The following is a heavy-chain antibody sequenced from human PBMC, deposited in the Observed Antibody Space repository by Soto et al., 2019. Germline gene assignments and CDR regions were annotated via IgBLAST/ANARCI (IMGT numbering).Heavy chain of an antibody. CDR3: ARVDCTGNNCRPYFYYGMDV. V-gene: IGHV3-33*01. D-gene: IGHD2-8*02. CDR2: IWYDGSIK. CDR1: GFTFHTYG. Sequence: QVQLVESGGGVVQPGRSLRPSCAASGFTFHTYGMNWVRQAPGKGPEWVSVIWYDGSIKYYADSVKGRFTVSRDNSKNTMYLQMNSLRVDDTAVYYCARVDCTGNNCRPYFYYGMDVWGQGTTVTVSS. J-gene: IGHJ6*02.